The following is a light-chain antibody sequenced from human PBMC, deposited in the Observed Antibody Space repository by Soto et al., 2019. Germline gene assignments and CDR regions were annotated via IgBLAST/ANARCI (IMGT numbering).Light chain of an antibody. CDR2: GAS. CDR3: QQNGSSTSLT. V-gene: IGKV3-20*01. CDR1: QSVSSSY. Sequence: EIGLTQSPGTLSLSPGERATLSCRASQSVSSSYLAWYQQKPGQAPSLLIYGASSRATGIPDGFSGSGSGTDFTLTSSTLEPDDFAVDYWQQNGSSTSLTFGQGTRL. J-gene: IGKJ5*01.